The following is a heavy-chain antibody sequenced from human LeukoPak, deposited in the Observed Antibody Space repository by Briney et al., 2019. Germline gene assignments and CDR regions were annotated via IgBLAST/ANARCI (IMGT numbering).Heavy chain of an antibody. Sequence: SETLSLTCTVSGGSVSSYYWSWIRQPPGKGLEWIGYFSYSGNTNYNPSLKSRVTISVDTSKNQFSLKLRSVTAADTAIYYCARGPLDSGYTYFDYWAREPWSPSPQ. CDR3: ARGPLDSGYTYFDY. CDR1: GGSVSSYY. J-gene: IGHJ4*02. D-gene: IGHD5-12*01. V-gene: IGHV4-59*02. CDR2: FSYSGNT.